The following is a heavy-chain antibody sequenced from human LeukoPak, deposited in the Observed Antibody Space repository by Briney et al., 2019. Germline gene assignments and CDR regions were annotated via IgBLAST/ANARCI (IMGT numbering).Heavy chain of an antibody. D-gene: IGHD6-19*01. V-gene: IGHV3-23*01. Sequence: GGSLRLSCAASGFTFSTYAMTWVRQAPGKGLEWVSGISGSGVTTYYGDSVKGRFTISRDNSKNTLSLQMNNLRVEDTAVYYCAKDRGGRSDWVRWFDPWGQGTLVIVSS. J-gene: IGHJ5*02. CDR1: GFTFSTYA. CDR2: ISGSGVTT. CDR3: AKDRGGRSDWVRWFDP.